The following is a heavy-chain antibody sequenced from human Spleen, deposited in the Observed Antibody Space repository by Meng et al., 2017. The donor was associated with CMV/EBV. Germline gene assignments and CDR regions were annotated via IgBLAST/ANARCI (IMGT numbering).Heavy chain of an antibody. CDR1: GGSISSYY. J-gene: IGHJ6*02. CDR2: IYYSGST. V-gene: IGHV4-59*01. D-gene: IGHD3-3*01. Sequence: SETLSLTCTVSGGSISSYYWSWIRQPPGKGLAWIGYIYYSGSTNYNPSLKSRVTISVDTSKNQFSLKLRSVTAADTAVYYCARDGYYDFWSGYYTGIAGYGMDVWGQGTTVTVSS. CDR3: ARDGYYDFWSGYYTGIAGYGMDV.